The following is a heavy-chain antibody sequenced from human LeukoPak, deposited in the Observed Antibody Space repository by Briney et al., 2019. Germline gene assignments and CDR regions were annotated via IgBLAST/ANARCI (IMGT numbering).Heavy chain of an antibody. D-gene: IGHD6-19*01. Sequence: GGSLRLSCAASGFTLSSYAMSWVRQGPGKGLEWVSAISVSGNTYHADSVKGRFTISRDSSKNTLYLQMNSLRAEDTAVYYCASHDQRSIAVAGSTTYAFDIWGQGTMVTVSS. CDR3: ASHDQRSIAVAGSTTYAFDI. J-gene: IGHJ3*02. CDR1: GFTLSSYA. CDR2: ISVSGNT. V-gene: IGHV3-23*01.